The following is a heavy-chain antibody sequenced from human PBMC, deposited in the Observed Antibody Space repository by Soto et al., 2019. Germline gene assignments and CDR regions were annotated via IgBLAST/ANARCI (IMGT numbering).Heavy chain of an antibody. D-gene: IGHD6-19*01. V-gene: IGHV3-74*01. CDR2: ISKDGSQT. Sequence: DVQLVESGGGLFQPGGSLRISCAASGFTFSDYWMHWVRQAPGKGLVWVSRISKDGSQTYYADSVKGRFTISRDNAENTLYLQMISLRAEDTAVYYCARDWYSSGDYWGQGTLVTVSS. CDR1: GFTFSDYW. J-gene: IGHJ4*02. CDR3: ARDWYSSGDY.